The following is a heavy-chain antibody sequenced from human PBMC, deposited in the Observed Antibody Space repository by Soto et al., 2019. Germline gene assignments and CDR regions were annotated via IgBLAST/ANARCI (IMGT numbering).Heavy chain of an antibody. D-gene: IGHD5-18*01. CDR2: ISGSGGST. J-gene: IGHJ4*02. V-gene: IGHV3-23*01. CDR1: GFTFSSHA. CDR3: GKEGVIQLWFESGTVDY. Sequence: EVQLLESGGGLVQPGGSLRLSCAASGFTFSSHAMSWVRQAPGKELEWASTISGSGGSTYYADSVTGRFTISRDNSKNPLYLQITSLRAEDTAVYYCGKEGVIQLWFESGTVDYWGQGTLVTVSS.